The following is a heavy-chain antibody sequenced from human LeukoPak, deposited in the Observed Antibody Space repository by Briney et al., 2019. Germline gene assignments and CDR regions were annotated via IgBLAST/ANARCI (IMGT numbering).Heavy chain of an antibody. D-gene: IGHD3-22*01. J-gene: IGHJ3*02. CDR3: ARLGSGYYYPRSGAFDI. V-gene: IGHV4-34*01. CDR1: GGSFSGYY. CDR2: INHSGST. Sequence: TPSETLSLTCAVYGGSFSGYYWSWIRQPPGKGLEWIGEINHSGSTNYNPSLKSRVTISVDTSKNQFSLKLSSVTAADTAVYYCARLGSGYYYPRSGAFDIWGQGTMVTVSS.